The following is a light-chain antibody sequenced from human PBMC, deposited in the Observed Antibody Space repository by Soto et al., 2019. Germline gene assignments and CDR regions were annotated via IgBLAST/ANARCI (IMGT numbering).Light chain of an antibody. CDR1: SSDVGAYNF. CDR2: DVS. J-gene: IGLJ1*01. Sequence: QSVLTQPASVSGSPGQSITISCTGTSSDVGAYNFVSWYQQHPGKVPKLMIFDVSSRPSGVSDHFSGSKSGNTASLTISGLQAEDEGDYYCSSYTSSSTHVFGSGTKLTVL. V-gene: IGLV2-14*03. CDR3: SSYTSSSTHV.